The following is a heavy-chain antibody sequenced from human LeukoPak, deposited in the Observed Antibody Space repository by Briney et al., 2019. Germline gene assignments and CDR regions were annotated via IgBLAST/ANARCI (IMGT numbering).Heavy chain of an antibody. CDR2: IYPGDSDT. D-gene: IGHD3-22*01. CDR1: GYSFTSYW. Sequence: PGESLKISCKGSGYSFTSYWIGWVRQMPGKGLEWMGIIYPGDSDTRYSPSFQGQVTISADKSISTAYLQWSSLKASDTAMYYCARLPYGSSGSLYYFDYWGQGTLVTVSS. J-gene: IGHJ4*02. CDR3: ARLPYGSSGSLYYFDY. V-gene: IGHV5-51*01.